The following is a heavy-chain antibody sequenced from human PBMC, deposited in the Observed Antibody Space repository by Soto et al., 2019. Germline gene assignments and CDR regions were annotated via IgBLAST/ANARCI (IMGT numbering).Heavy chain of an antibody. V-gene: IGHV3-23*01. CDR1: GFTFNIYA. CDR2: ISRYGDIT. CDR3: AKDRYLDHDSRGYLFDN. Sequence: EVQLLESGGDLIQPGGSLRLSCAASGFTFNIYAMTWVRQAPGKGLEWVSAISRYGDITYYADSVEGRFSISRDNSKNTLYLQMNSLRAEDTAVYYCAKDRYLDHDSRGYLFDNWGQGNLVNVSS. D-gene: IGHD3-22*01. J-gene: IGHJ4*02.